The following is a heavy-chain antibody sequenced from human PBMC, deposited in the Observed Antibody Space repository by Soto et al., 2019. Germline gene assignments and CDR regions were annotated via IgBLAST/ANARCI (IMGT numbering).Heavy chain of an antibody. CDR1: GFTFAGYA. J-gene: IGHJ4*02. CDR3: AKTHYEFWSGFFKF. V-gene: IGHV3-23*01. CDR2: ISNSASGT. D-gene: IGHD3-3*01. Sequence: GGSLRLSCEASGFTFAGYAMSWVRQAPGKGLEWVAAISNSASGTYYADSVKGRFTISRDNSKNTLYLQMNSLRAEDTAAYYCAKTHYEFWSGFFKFWGQGTLVTVSS.